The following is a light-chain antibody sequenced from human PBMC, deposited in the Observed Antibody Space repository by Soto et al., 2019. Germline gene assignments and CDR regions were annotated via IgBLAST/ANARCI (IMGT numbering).Light chain of an antibody. J-gene: IGKJ1*01. CDR1: QSVSSSY. CDR3: LQYGGSPRT. Sequence: EIVLTQSPGTLSLSPGERATLSRRASQSVSSSYLAWYQHKSGQAPRLLMYGASSRATGIPDRFSGSGSGTDFTLTITRLEPEDFAVYFCLQYGGSPRTFGQGTKVEIK. V-gene: IGKV3-20*01. CDR2: GAS.